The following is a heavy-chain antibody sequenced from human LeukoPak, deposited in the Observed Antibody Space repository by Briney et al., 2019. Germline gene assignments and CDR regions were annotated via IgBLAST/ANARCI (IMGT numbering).Heavy chain of an antibody. CDR1: GGSISRDS. CDR2: IYYSGST. J-gene: IGHJ4*02. Sequence: SETLSLTCTVSGGSISRDSWTWIRQPPGKGLEWIGYIYYSGSTNYNPSLKSRVTISVDTSKNQFSLKLSSVTAADTAVYYCATYYYDSSGFYYFDYWGQGTLVTVSS. V-gene: IGHV4-59*01. CDR3: ATYYYDSSGFYYFDY. D-gene: IGHD3-22*01.